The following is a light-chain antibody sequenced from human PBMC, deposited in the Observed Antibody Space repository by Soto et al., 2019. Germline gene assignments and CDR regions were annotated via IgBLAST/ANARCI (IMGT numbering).Light chain of an antibody. CDR2: DAS. J-gene: IGKJ4*01. CDR3: QQRSNWPHT. V-gene: IGKV3-11*01. Sequence: EIFLTQSPATLSLSEGEIATLSCRASQSVSSYLAWYQQKPGQAPRLLIYDASNRATGIPARFSGSGSGTDFTLTISSLEPEDFAVYYCQQRSNWPHTFGGGTKVDIK. CDR1: QSVSSY.